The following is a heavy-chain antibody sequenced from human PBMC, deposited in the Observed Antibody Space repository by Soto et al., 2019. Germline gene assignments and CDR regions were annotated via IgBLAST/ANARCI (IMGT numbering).Heavy chain of an antibody. D-gene: IGHD6-6*01. CDR2: ITWNSDTI. V-gene: IGHV3-9*01. CDR3: VKEMGSSSDS. J-gene: IGHJ4*02. CDR1: GFRFDDYV. Sequence: LRLSCVGSGFRFDDYVMDWVRQIPGKGLEWVSRITWNSDTIAYADSVEGRFTISRDNARSSLFLQMNSLRSEDTAIYYCVKEMGSSSDSWGQGTQVTVSS.